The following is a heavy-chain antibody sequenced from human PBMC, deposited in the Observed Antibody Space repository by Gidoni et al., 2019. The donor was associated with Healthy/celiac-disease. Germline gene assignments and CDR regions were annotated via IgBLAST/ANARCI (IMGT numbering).Heavy chain of an antibody. Sequence: EVQLVASGGGLVQPGGSLRPSCAASGFTVSSNYMSWVRRAPGKGLEWVSVIYSGGSTYYADSVKGRFTISRDNSKNTLYLQMNSLRAEDTAVYYCARVIRGVGAFDIWGQGTMVTVSS. CDR1: GFTVSSNY. V-gene: IGHV3-66*01. CDR3: ARVIRGVGAFDI. D-gene: IGHD1-26*01. J-gene: IGHJ3*02. CDR2: IYSGGST.